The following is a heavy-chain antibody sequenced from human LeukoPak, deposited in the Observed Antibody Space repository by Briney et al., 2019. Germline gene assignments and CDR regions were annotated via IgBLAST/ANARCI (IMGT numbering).Heavy chain of an antibody. D-gene: IGHD3-10*01. CDR1: GGSISSYY. J-gene: IGHJ4*02. CDR2: IHYSGST. Sequence: SETLSLTCTVSGGSISSYYWSWIRQPPGKGLEWIGYIHYSGSTNYNPSLKSRVTISVDTSKNQFSLKLSSVTAADTAVYYCARLTQDPTLWFGEPIYFDYWGQGTLVTVSS. CDR3: ARLTQDPTLWFGEPIYFDY. V-gene: IGHV4-59*01.